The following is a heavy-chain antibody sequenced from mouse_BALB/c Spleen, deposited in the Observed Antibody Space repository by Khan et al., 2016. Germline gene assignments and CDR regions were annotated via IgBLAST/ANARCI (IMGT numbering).Heavy chain of an antibody. CDR2: ISDGGSYT. D-gene: IGHD2-4*01. Sequence: EVELVESGGGLVKPGGSLKLSCAASGFTFSDYYMYWVRQTPEKRLEWVATISDGGSYTYYPDSVKGQFTISRDNDKNNLYLQMSSLKSEDTAMYYCARAGLRRWFAYLCQGTLVTVSA. V-gene: IGHV5-4*02. CDR1: GFTFSDYY. J-gene: IGHJ3*01. CDR3: ARAGLRRWFAY.